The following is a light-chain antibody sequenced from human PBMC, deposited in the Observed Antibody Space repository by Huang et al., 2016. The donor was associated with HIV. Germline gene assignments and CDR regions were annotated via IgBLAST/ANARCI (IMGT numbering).Light chain of an antibody. J-gene: IGKJ5*01. Sequence: EIVMTQSPATLSVSPGERATLSCRASQSVSNTLAWYQQKPGQSPRLLIYGASTRAPGIPARFSGSGSGTEFTLTISSLQSEDVAVYYCQQYNNWPITFGQGTRLEI. CDR3: QQYNNWPIT. CDR2: GAS. V-gene: IGKV3-15*01. CDR1: QSVSNT.